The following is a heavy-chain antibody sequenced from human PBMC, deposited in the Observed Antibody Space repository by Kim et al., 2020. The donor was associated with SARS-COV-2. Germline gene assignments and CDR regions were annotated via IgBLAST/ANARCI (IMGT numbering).Heavy chain of an antibody. Sequence: SETLSLTCAVYGGSFSGYYWSWIRQPPGKGLEWIGEINHSGSTNYNPSLKSRVTISVDTSKNQFSLKLSSVTAADTAVYYCARGVARQYLGLGYWGQGTLVTVSS. D-gene: IGHD6-6*01. CDR3: ARGVARQYLGLGY. CDR1: GGSFSGYY. J-gene: IGHJ4*02. V-gene: IGHV4-34*01. CDR2: INHSGST.